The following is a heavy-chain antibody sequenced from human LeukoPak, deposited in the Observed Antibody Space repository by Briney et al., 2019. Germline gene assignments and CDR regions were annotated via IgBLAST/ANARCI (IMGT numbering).Heavy chain of an antibody. CDR3: ARTIVVLPVAKNRPRKGSWFDP. Sequence: SETLSLTCSVSGGFVNSSSYYWSWIRQSPGKGLEWIGYIYYSGSTNYNPSLKSRVTISIDTSKNQFSLKLSSVTAADTAVYYCARTIVVLPVAKNRPRKGSWFDPWGQGTLVTVSS. CDR1: GGFVNSSSYY. V-gene: IGHV4-61*01. CDR2: IYYSGST. J-gene: IGHJ5*02. D-gene: IGHD2-2*01.